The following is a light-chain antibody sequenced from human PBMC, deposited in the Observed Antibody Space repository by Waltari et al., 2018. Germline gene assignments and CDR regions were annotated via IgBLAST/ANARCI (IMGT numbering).Light chain of an antibody. V-gene: IGKV3-11*01. Sequence: EIVLTQSPATLSLSPGERATLSCRASQSVSSYLAWYQQKPGQAPRLLIYDASTRATGIPARFSGSGSGTDFTLTIRGLEPEDFAVYYCQQRSNWPPGYTFGQGTKLEIK. CDR1: QSVSSY. J-gene: IGKJ2*01. CDR3: QQRSNWPPGYT. CDR2: DAS.